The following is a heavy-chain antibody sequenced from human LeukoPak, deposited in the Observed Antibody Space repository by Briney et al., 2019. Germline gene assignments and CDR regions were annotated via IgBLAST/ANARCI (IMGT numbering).Heavy chain of an antibody. CDR1: GGTFSSSA. J-gene: IGHJ4*02. Sequence: GASVKVSCKASGGTFSSSAISWVRQAPGQGLEWMGIINPSGGSTSYAQKFQGRVTMTRDTSTSTVYMELSSLRSEDTAVYYCARDREWLSIWGQGTLVTVSS. CDR2: INPSGGST. V-gene: IGHV1-46*01. D-gene: IGHD3-3*01. CDR3: ARDREWLSI.